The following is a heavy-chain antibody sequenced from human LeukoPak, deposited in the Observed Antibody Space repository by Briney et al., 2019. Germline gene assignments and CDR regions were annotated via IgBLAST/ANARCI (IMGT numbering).Heavy chain of an antibody. CDR3: AEGYSKAARFAS. Sequence: GGSLRLSCAATGFTFSSSAMSWVRQAPGKGLEWVSAISGAGGDTCYAASVKGRFAISRDNSKTALYLQMNSLVAEDTAPYYCAEGYSKAARFASWGEGTRVSLSA. CDR2: ISGAGGDT. J-gene: IGHJ4*02. V-gene: IGHV3-23*01. CDR1: GFTFSSSA. D-gene: IGHD6-13*01.